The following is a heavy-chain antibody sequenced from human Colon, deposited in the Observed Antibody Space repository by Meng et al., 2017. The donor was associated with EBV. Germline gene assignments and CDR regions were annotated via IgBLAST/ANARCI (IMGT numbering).Heavy chain of an antibody. D-gene: IGHD6-19*01. CDR1: GGSFRGYY. J-gene: IGHJ4*02. CDR3: ARRLAALDY. V-gene: IGHV4-34*01. CDR2: INYSGNT. Sequence: QVQLQQWGAGRWKPSEXLSLSCAVYGGSFRGYYWTWIRQPPGKGLEWVAEINYSGNTNYSPSLKSRVTISIDTSKNQFSLKLSSVTAADTAIYYCARRLAALDYWGQGTLVTVSS.